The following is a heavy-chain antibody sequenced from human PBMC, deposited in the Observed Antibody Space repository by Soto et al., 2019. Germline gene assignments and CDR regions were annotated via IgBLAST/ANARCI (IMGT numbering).Heavy chain of an antibody. CDR1: GFTFTSSA. CDR2: IVVGSGNT. J-gene: IGHJ6*02. Sequence: SVKVSCKASGFTFTSSAVQWVRQARGQRLEWIGWIVVGSGNTNYAQKFQERVTITRDMSTSTAYMELSSLRSEDTAVYYCAAGGIPGIAAAGPSLYYYYGMDVWGQGTTVTVS. V-gene: IGHV1-58*01. D-gene: IGHD6-13*01. CDR3: AAGGIPGIAAAGPSLYYYYGMDV.